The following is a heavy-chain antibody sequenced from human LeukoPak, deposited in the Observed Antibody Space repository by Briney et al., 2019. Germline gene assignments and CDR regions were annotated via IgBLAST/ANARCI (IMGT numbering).Heavy chain of an antibody. CDR3: ATSKPTDCSGGTCLFYGLDV. Sequence: GASVKVSCKLSGYTLIALAMHWVRQAPGKGLEWMGGFDPEDGERIYAQKFQGRLSMTEDRPTDTAYLELSSLRSEDTAVYYCATSKPTDCSGGTCLFYGLDVWGQGTTVTGSS. D-gene: IGHD2-15*01. V-gene: IGHV1-24*01. CDR1: GYTLIALA. J-gene: IGHJ6*02. CDR2: FDPEDGER.